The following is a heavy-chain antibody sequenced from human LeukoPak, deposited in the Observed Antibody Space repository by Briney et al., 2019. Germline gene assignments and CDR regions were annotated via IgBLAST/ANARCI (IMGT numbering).Heavy chain of an antibody. CDR3: AKDVYGDYGGLDY. V-gene: IGHV3-23*01. D-gene: IGHD4-17*01. J-gene: IGHJ4*02. CDR1: GFPFSTYA. Sequence: GGSLRLSCAASGFPFSTYAMSWVRQAPGKGLEWVSSIRGSDGSTYYADSVKGRFAISRENSKNTLYLQMNSLRAEDTAVYYCAKDVYGDYGGLDYWGQGTLVTVSS. CDR2: IRGSDGST.